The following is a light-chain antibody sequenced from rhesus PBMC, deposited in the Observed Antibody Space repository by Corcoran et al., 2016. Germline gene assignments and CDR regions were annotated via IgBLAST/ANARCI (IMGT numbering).Light chain of an antibody. CDR1: QGISNY. Sequence: DIQMTQSPSSLSASVGDTVTITCRASQGISNYLAWYQQKPGKAPKPLIYYASNLEIGVPSSFSGSGSGTYCTLTISRLQPEEFASYDCQQHHSYPRTFGQGTKGEIK. J-gene: IGKJ1*01. V-gene: IGKV1S14*01. CDR3: QQHHSYPRT. CDR2: YAS.